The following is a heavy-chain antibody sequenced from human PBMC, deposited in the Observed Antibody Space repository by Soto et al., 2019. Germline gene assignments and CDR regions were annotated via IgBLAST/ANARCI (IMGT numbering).Heavy chain of an antibody. CDR3: TTHEEGAPWAGGFDS. V-gene: IGHV3-23*01. Sequence: GGSLRLSCAASGFRFRTRAMSWVRQAPGKGLEWVASTRPGGDSTYYADSVKGRFAVSRDNSNVTLYLQMDSLRVEDTAIYYCTTHEEGAPWAGGFDSWGQGTLVTVSS. CDR1: GFRFRTRA. CDR2: TRPGGDST. D-gene: IGHD1-26*01. J-gene: IGHJ5*01.